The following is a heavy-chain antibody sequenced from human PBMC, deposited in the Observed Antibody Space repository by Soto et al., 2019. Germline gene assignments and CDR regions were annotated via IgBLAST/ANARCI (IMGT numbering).Heavy chain of an antibody. Sequence: KASETLSLTCTVSGGSISSGDYYWSWIRQPPGKGLEWIGYIYYSGSTYYNPSLKSRVTISVDTSKNQFSLKLSSVTAADTAVYYCARNYGGNPTNWFDPWGQGTLVTVSS. CDR3: ARNYGGNPTNWFDP. J-gene: IGHJ5*02. CDR2: IYYSGST. V-gene: IGHV4-30-4*01. CDR1: GGSISSGDYY. D-gene: IGHD4-17*01.